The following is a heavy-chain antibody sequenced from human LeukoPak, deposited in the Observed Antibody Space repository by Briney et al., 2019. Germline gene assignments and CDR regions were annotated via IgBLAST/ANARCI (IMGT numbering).Heavy chain of an antibody. J-gene: IGHJ5*02. CDR2: IYYSGST. Sequence: SETLSLTCTVSGGSISSGGYYWSWIRQHPGKGLEWIGYIYYSGSTYYNPSLKSRVTISVDTSKNQFSLKLSSVTAADTAVYYCARASPLYDYVWGSLNWFDPWGQGTLVTVSS. V-gene: IGHV4-31*03. CDR3: ARASPLYDYVWGSLNWFDP. D-gene: IGHD3-16*01. CDR1: GGSISSGGYY.